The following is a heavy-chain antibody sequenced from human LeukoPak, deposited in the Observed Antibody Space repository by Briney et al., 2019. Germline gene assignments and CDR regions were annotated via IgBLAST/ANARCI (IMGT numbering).Heavy chain of an antibody. V-gene: IGHV4-4*07. CDR2: IYTSGST. D-gene: IGHD3-10*01. Sequence: PSETLSLTCTVSGGSISSYYWSWIRQPAGKGLEWIGRIYTSGSTYYNPSLKSRVTISVDTSKNQFSLKLSSVTAADTAMYYCARNRYYYGSGSYGVPNWFDPWGQGTLVTVSS. J-gene: IGHJ5*02. CDR1: GGSISSYY. CDR3: ARNRYYYGSGSYGVPNWFDP.